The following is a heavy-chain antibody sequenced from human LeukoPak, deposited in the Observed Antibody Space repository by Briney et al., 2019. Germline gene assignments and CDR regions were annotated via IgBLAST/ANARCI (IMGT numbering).Heavy chain of an antibody. Sequence: PGGSLRLSCAASGFTFSSYSMNWVRQAPGKGLEWVSPITSSSSYIYYADSVKGRFTISRANAKNSLYLQMNSLRVEDTAVYYCARVVTVASSYYFDCWGQGTLVTVSS. CDR3: ARVVTVASSYYFDC. CDR1: GFTFSSYS. CDR2: ITSSSSYI. D-gene: IGHD6-19*01. J-gene: IGHJ4*02. V-gene: IGHV3-21*01.